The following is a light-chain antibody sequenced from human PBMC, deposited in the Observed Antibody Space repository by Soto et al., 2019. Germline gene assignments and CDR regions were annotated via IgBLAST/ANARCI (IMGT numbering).Light chain of an antibody. Sequence: IVLTQSPSTLSFSPWERVTLYFLASQSVSTNYVAWYQQKPGLAPRLLIYDASRRATGIADRFSGSGSGTDFTLTISRLEPEDFAVYYCQQYGSSPSFGGGTKVDIK. J-gene: IGKJ4*01. V-gene: IGKV3D-20*01. CDR1: QSVSTNY. CDR2: DAS. CDR3: QQYGSSPS.